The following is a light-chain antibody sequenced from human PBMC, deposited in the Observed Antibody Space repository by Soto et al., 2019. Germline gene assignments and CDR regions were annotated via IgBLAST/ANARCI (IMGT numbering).Light chain of an antibody. J-gene: IGKJ4*01. Sequence: EIVLPQSPATLSLAPGERATLSCMASQSVSSYLAWYQQKPGQAPRLLIYDASNRATGIPARFSGSGSGTDFTLTISSREPEDFAVYYCQQRSNWPLTFGGGTKVEIK. CDR2: DAS. CDR3: QQRSNWPLT. V-gene: IGKV3-11*01. CDR1: QSVSSY.